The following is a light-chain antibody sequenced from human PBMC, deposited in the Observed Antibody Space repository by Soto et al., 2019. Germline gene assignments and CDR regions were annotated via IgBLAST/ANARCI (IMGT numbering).Light chain of an antibody. V-gene: IGKV1-5*03. Sequence: DIQMTHSPSTLAASVGDAVTMTCRASQSISSWLARYQQKPGKAPKLLIYKASSLASGVPSRFSGSGSGTEFTLTISSLQPDDFATYYCQQFNSYPITFGQGTRLEIK. CDR3: QQFNSYPIT. CDR1: QSISSW. CDR2: KAS. J-gene: IGKJ5*01.